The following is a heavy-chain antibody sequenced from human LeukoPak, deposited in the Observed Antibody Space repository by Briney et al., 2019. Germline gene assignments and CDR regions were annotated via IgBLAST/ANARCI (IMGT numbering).Heavy chain of an antibody. CDR3: ARMEATVTKEIYYFDY. CDR1: GFTSSNYW. CDR2: IKQDASEK. Sequence: GVTLRLSCAASGFTSSNYWMSWVRKAPGKGLEWVAHIKQDASEKYYVDSVKGRLTISRDNAKNSLFLQMISLRAEDTAVYYCARMEATVTKEIYYFDYWGQGTLVTVS. D-gene: IGHD4-17*01. J-gene: IGHJ4*02. V-gene: IGHV3-7*01.